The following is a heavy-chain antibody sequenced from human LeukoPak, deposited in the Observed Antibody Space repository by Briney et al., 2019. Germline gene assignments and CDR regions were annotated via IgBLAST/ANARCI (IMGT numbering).Heavy chain of an antibody. V-gene: IGHV1-2*02. CDR1: GYTFTAHY. CDR3: VRALGRYYYDSGGYSLYWYFDL. J-gene: IGHJ2*01. CDR2: INPHSGGT. D-gene: IGHD3-22*01. Sequence: PRASVKVSCKASGYTFTAHYMHWVRQAPGQAFEWMGWINPHSGGTNYAQKFQDRVTLTRDTSISTPYLELSRLTSDDTAVYYCVRALGRYYYDSGGYSLYWYFDLWGRGTRVTVSS.